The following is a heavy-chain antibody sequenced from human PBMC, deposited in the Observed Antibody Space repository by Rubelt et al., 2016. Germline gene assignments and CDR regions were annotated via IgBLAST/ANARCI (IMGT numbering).Heavy chain of an antibody. Sequence: EVQLVESGGGLVKPGGSLRLSCAASGFTFSSYSMNWVRQAPGKGLEWVSSISSSSSYIYYADSVKGRFTISRDNSKNTLYLQMNSLRAEDTAVYYCARDRRFGDGVVTPLGGYNYWGQGTLVTVSS. J-gene: IGHJ4*02. CDR3: ARDRRFGDGVVTPLGGYNY. D-gene: IGHD4-23*01. CDR2: ISSSSSYI. CDR1: GFTFSSYS. V-gene: IGHV3-21*01.